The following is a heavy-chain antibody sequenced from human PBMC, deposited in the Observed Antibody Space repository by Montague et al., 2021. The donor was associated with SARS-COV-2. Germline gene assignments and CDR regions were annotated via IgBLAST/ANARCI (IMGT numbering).Heavy chain of an antibody. J-gene: IGHJ4*02. CDR3: ARERDNSRLLGP. V-gene: IGHV3-33*01. CDR1: GFSLTNHG. D-gene: IGHD3-3*01. Sequence: SLRLSCAASGFSLTNHGIHWVRQAPGKGLEWVSVIWSDESNKFYTPSVRGRFTISRDISKNTLYLQMNTVRVDDTAMYFCARERDNSRLLGPWGQGTLVVVSS. CDR2: IWSDESNK.